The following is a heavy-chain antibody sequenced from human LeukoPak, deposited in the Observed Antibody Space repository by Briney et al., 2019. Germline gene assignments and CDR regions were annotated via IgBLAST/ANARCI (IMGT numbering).Heavy chain of an antibody. Sequence: PGGSLRLSCAASGFTFSTYAMHWVRQAPGKGLEWVAAISYDGPNKRYADSVKGRFTISRDNSKNTLYLQMNSLRAEDTAVYYCAKAHHGDYFFYFDYWGQGTLVTVSS. J-gene: IGHJ4*02. CDR1: GFTFSTYA. CDR3: AKAHHGDYFFYFDY. CDR2: ISYDGPNK. V-gene: IGHV3-30*04. D-gene: IGHD4-17*01.